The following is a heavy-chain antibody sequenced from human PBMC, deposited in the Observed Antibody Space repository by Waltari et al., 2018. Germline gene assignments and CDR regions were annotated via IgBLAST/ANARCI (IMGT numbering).Heavy chain of an antibody. V-gene: IGHV4-39*01. CDR3: ATYIGASVGTAAFDV. J-gene: IGHJ3*01. CDR2: MSYSGAT. Sequence: QLQLQASGPGLVKPSETMSLTCSVSGVSITRNRHYWGWIRQPPGQGLEWIGTMSYSGATYSSPSLQSRVTISRDTSKNQLSLKLGSVTAADTAVYYCATYIGASVGTAAFDVWGQGTMVTVSS. D-gene: IGHD5-12*01. CDR1: GVSITRNRHY.